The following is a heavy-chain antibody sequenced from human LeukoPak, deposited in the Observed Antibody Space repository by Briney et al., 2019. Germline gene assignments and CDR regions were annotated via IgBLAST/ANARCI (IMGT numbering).Heavy chain of an antibody. D-gene: IGHD3-10*01. Sequence: GGSLRLSCAASGFTFSSYAMSWVRQAPGKGLEWVSAISGSGGSTYYADSVKGRFTISRDNSKNTPYLQMNSLRAEDTAVYYCANIVGSLAYYYYMDVWGKGTTVTVSS. CDR1: GFTFSSYA. J-gene: IGHJ6*03. V-gene: IGHV3-23*01. CDR3: ANIVGSLAYYYYMDV. CDR2: ISGSGGST.